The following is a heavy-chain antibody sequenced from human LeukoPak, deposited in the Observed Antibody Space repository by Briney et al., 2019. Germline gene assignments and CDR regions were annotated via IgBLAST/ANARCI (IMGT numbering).Heavy chain of an antibody. D-gene: IGHD3-22*01. CDR1: GFTFSGYG. CDR3: ARGYYAGRGHHFEY. J-gene: IGHJ4*02. CDR2: IWSDGSNK. V-gene: IGHV3-33*01. Sequence: GGSLRLSCATSGFTFSGYGMHWVRQAPGKGLEWVTVIWSDGSNKYYADSVKGRFTISRDNSKNTLYLQMNSLRAKDTAVYYCARGYYAGRGHHFEYWGQGTLVTVSS.